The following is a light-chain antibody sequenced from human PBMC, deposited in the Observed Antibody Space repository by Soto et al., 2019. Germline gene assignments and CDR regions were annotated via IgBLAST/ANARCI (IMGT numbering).Light chain of an antibody. CDR3: SSFTSSSTLEV. V-gene: IGLV2-14*01. Sequence: QSALTQPASLSGSPGQSITISCTGNSSDVGGYNYVSWYQQHPGKAPKLMIYDVSNRPSGVSNRFSGSKSGNTASLTISGLQAEDEPDYYCSSFTSSSTLEVFGTGTKVTVL. J-gene: IGLJ1*01. CDR2: DVS. CDR1: SSDVGGYNY.